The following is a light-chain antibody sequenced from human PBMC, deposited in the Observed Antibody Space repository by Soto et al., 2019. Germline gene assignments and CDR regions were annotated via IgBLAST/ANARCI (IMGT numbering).Light chain of an antibody. V-gene: IGKV1-9*01. Sequence: DIQLTQSPSFLYASVGDRVTITCRASPGISSYLALYQQKPGKAPKLLLYAASTLQSGVPSRFSGSGSGTEFTLTISSLQPEDFATYYCQQLNSDPQWTFGQGTKVEIK. CDR2: AAS. CDR1: PGISSY. J-gene: IGKJ1*01. CDR3: QQLNSDPQWT.